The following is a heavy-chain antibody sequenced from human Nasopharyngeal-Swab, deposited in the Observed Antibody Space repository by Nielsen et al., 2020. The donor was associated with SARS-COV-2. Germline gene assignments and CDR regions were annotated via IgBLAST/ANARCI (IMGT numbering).Heavy chain of an antibody. Sequence: GGSLRLSCKGSGYSFTSYWISWVRQMPGKGLEWMGRIDPSDSYTNYSPSFQGHVTISADKSISTAYLQWSSLKASDTAMYYCARGAYCSGGSCYSPYYYYMDVWGKGTTVTVSS. CDR1: GYSFTSYW. V-gene: IGHV5-10-1*01. CDR3: ARGAYCSGGSCYSPYYYYMDV. J-gene: IGHJ6*03. CDR2: IDPSDSYT. D-gene: IGHD2-15*01.